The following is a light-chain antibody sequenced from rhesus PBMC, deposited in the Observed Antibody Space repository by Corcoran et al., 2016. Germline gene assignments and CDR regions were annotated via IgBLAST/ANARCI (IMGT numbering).Light chain of an antibody. J-gene: IGKJ4*01. V-gene: IGKV1-25*01. CDR2: YAT. CDR1: QGINSY. Sequence: DIQMTQSPSSVSASVGDRVTITCRASQGINSYLAWYQQKPGKAPKHLIYYATTLQSGVPSRFSGSGSGTEFTLTISSLRPEDFAAYCCQRYNSLITIGGGTKVEIK. CDR3: QRYNSLIT.